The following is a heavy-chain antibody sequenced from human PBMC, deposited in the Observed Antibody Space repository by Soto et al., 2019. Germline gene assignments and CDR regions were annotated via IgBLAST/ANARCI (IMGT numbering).Heavy chain of an antibody. CDR1: GFDFSRDW. CDR3: ARDIGWYTLDY. V-gene: IGHV3-7*01. Sequence: PGGSLRLSCAASGFDFSRDWMNWVRQAPGKGLEWVAIIKADGSEKAYVDSVKGRFTISRDNAKNSLYLQMDSLRAEDTAVYFCARDIGWYTLDYWGQGT. J-gene: IGHJ4*02. CDR2: IKADGSEK. D-gene: IGHD6-19*01.